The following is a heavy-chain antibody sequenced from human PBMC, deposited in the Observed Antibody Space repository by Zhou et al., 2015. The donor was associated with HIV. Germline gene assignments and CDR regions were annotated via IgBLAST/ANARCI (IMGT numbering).Heavy chain of an antibody. CDR2: IIPIFGTA. V-gene: IGHV1-69*01. CDR1: GGTFSSYA. Sequence: QVQLVQSGAEVKKPGSSVKVSCKASGGTFSSYAISWVRQAPGQGLEWMGGIIPIFGTANYAQKFQGRVTITADESTSTAYMELSSLRSEDTAVYYCARDRLVGWMAAAGFTADYWGQGTLVTVSS. D-gene: IGHD6-13*01. CDR3: ARDRLVGWMAAAGFTADY. J-gene: IGHJ4*02.